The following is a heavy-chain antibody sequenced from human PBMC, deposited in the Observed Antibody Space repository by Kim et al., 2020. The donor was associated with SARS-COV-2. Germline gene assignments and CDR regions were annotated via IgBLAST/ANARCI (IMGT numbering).Heavy chain of an antibody. V-gene: IGHV3-23*01. CDR1: GFTFSSYA. CDR2: ISGSGGST. D-gene: IGHD3-10*01. J-gene: IGHJ5*02. CDR3: ATVLLWFGEFPRFDP. Sequence: GGSLRLSCAASGFTFSSYAMSWVRQAPGKGLEWVSAISGSGGSTYYADSVKGRFTISSDNSKNTLYLQMNSLRAEDTAVYYCATVLLWFGEFPRFDPWGQGTLVTVSS.